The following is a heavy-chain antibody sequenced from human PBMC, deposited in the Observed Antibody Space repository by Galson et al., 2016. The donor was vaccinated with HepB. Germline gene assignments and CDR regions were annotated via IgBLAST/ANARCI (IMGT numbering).Heavy chain of an antibody. J-gene: IGHJ4*02. CDR1: GGSINSGDSS. Sequence: TLSLTCTVSGGSINSGDSSWTWIRQPAGKGLEWIGHIYTSGTTKYNPSLKSRVTISLDTSKNKFSLRLSSVTAADTAVYYCAKEMQLRGGQGTLVTVSS. CDR3: AKEMQLR. CDR2: IYTSGTT. V-gene: IGHV4-61*09. D-gene: IGHD6-13*01.